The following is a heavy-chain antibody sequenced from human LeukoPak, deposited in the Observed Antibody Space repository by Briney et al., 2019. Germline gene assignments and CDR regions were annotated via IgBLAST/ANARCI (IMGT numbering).Heavy chain of an antibody. CDR2: IYYSGST. V-gene: IGHV4-30-4*01. CDR3: ARDVAFDI. Sequence: SSETLSLTCTVSGGSISSGDYYWSWFRQPPGKGLEWIGYIYYSGSTYYNPSLKSRVTISVDTSKNQFSLKLSSVTAADTAVHYCARDVAFDIWGQGTMVTVSS. J-gene: IGHJ3*02. CDR1: GGSISSGDYY.